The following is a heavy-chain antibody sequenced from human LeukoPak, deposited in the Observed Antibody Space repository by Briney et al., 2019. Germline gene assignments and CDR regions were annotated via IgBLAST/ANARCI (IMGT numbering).Heavy chain of an antibody. D-gene: IGHD6-19*01. CDR3: VKVSSSGWHEGDYFDY. V-gene: IGHV3-64D*06. Sequence: GGSLRPSCSASGFTFSTYAMHWVRQAPGKGLEYVSAISSNGGSTYFADSVKARFSISRDNSKNTLDLQMSSLRAEDTAVYYCVKVSSSGWHEGDYFDYWGQGTLVTVSS. CDR1: GFTFSTYA. J-gene: IGHJ4*02. CDR2: ISSNGGST.